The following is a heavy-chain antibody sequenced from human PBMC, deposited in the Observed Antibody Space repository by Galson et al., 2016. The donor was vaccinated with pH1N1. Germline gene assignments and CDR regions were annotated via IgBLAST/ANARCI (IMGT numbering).Heavy chain of an antibody. CDR2: IYTSGST. J-gene: IGHJ4*02. CDR1: GGSISSGSYY. V-gene: IGHV4-61*02. Sequence: TLSLTCTVSGGSISSGSYYWSWIRQPAGKGLEWIGRIYTSGSTNYNPSLKSRVTISVDTSKNQFSLKLSSVTAADTAVWYCARQGPMTYYDFWSGYYIDYWGQGTLVTVSS. D-gene: IGHD3-3*01. CDR3: ARQGPMTYYDFWSGYYIDY.